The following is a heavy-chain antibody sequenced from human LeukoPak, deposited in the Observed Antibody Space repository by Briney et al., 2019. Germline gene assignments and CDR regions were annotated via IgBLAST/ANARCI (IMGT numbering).Heavy chain of an antibody. CDR1: GGSISSSSYY. V-gene: IGHV4-39*07. J-gene: IGHJ5*02. D-gene: IGHD3-22*01. CDR3: ARDGLDYYDSSSDWFDP. CDR2: IYYSGST. Sequence: SETLSLTRTVSGGSISSSSYYWGWIRQPPGKGLEWIGSIYYSGSTYYNPSLKSRVTISVDTSKNQFSLKLSSVTAADTAVYYCARDGLDYYDSSSDWFDPWGQGTLVTVSS.